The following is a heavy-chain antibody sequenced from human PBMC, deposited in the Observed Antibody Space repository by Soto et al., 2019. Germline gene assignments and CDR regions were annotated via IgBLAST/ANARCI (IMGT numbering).Heavy chain of an antibody. CDR1: GGSISSGGYS. D-gene: IGHD6-13*01. Sequence: QLQLQESGSGLVKPSQTLSLTCAVSGGSISSGGYSWRWIRQPPGKGLEWIGDIYHSGNTYYNPPTKSRGNTSVNSSKNQLSLRLSSVTAADTAVYYCANSHAGAHIAAAVHWGRGTLGTVSS. CDR2: IYHSGNT. CDR3: ANSHAGAHIAAAVH. V-gene: IGHV4-30-2*01. J-gene: IGHJ4*02.